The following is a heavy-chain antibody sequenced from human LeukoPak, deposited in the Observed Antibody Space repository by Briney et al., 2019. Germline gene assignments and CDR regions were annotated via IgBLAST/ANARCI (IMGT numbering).Heavy chain of an antibody. CDR3: ARDYYYDSSGYYYVGYFDY. V-gene: IGHV1-69*13. CDR1: GGTFSSYA. J-gene: IGHJ4*02. CDR2: IIPIFGTA. Sequence: SVKVSCKASGGTFSSYAISWVRQAPGQGLEWMGGIIPIFGTANYAQKFQGRVTITADESTSTAYMELSSLRSEDTAVYYCARDYYYDSSGYYYVGYFDYWGQGTLVTVSS. D-gene: IGHD3-22*01.